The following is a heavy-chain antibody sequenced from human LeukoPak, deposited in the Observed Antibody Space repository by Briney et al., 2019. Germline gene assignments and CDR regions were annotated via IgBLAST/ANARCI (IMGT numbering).Heavy chain of an antibody. CDR3: ARVMGASWFFYLDV. CDR2: IFHRGIP. V-gene: IGHV4-4*02. D-gene: IGHD3-16*02. Sequence: SETLSLTCAVSGDSISNNWWSWVRQSPRMGLEWIGQIFHRGIPNYNPSLKSRVTMSIDKSKNQLSLEMNSVTAADTAVYYCARVMGASWFFYLDVWGKGTTVTVSS. CDR1: GDSISNNW. J-gene: IGHJ6*03.